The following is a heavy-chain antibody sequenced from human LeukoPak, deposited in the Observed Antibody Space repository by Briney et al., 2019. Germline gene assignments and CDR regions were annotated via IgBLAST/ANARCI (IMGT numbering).Heavy chain of an antibody. D-gene: IGHD5-18*01. CDR3: ARVGDVDTAMVDY. CDR1: GFTVSSNY. J-gene: IGHJ4*02. V-gene: IGHV3-66*01. CDR2: IYSGGST. Sequence: GGSLRLSYAASGFTVSSNYMSWVRQAPGKGLEWVSVIYSGGSTYYADSVKGRFTISRDNSKNTLYLQMNSLRAEDTAVYYCARVGDVDTAMVDYWGQGTLVTVSS.